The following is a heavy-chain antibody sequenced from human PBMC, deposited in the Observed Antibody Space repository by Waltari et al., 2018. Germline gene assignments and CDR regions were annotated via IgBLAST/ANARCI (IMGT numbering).Heavy chain of an antibody. V-gene: IGHV7-4-1*02. CDR2: IHTNTGKP. D-gene: IGHD3-22*01. CDR3: ARSHYYDTLGYYDY. Sequence: QVQRVQSGSELKRPGAAVKVSCKASGSTFVTYAWHWVRQATGQGLEWMGWIHTNTGKPTYAQGFTGRFVFSMDTSVSTAYLQINSLDAEDTAVYYCARSHYYDTLGYYDYWGQGTLVTVSS. J-gene: IGHJ4*02. CDR1: GSTFVTYA.